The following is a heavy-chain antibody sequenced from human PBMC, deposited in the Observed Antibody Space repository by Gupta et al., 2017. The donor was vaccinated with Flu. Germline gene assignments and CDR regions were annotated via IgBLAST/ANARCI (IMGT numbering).Heavy chain of an antibody. V-gene: IGHV3-7*01. CDR2: IKQDGSEK. J-gene: IGHJ6*03. CDR1: GLTLSSFW. Sequence: EVQLVESGGGLVQPGGSLRLSCETSGLTLSSFWMTWVRRAPGKGLEWVASIKQDGSEKTYVDSVKGRFTISRDNARDSIFLQMNGLRGDDTAVYYCARNPVTSWGKSYYYMDVWGKGTTVTVSS. D-gene: IGHD2-21*02. CDR3: ARNPVTSWGKSYYYMDV.